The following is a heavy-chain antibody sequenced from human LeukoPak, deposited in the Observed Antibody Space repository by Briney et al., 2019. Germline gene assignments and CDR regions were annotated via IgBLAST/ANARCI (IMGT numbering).Heavy chain of an antibody. V-gene: IGHV3-23*01. CDR3: ANSGSRNYPNWFDP. CDR1: GFTFSSYA. D-gene: IGHD6-13*01. J-gene: IGHJ5*02. CDR2: ISGSGGGT. Sequence: PGGSLRLSCAASGFTFSSYAMSWVRQAPGKGLEWVSAISGSGGGTYYADSVKGRFTISRDNSKNTLYLQMNSLRAEDTAVYYCANSGSRNYPNWFDPWGQGTLVTVSS.